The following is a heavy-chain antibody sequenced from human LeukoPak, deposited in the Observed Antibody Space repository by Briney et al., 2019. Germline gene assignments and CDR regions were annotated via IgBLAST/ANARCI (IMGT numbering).Heavy chain of an antibody. Sequence: SETLSLTCTVSGGSISSSSYYWGWIRQPPGKGLEWIGSIYYSGSTYYNPSLKSRVTMSVDTSKNQFSLKLSSVTAADTAVYYCARESECYYGSGSYECRWFDPWGLGTLVTVSS. CDR3: ARESECYYGSGSYECRWFDP. CDR1: GGSISSSSYY. J-gene: IGHJ5*02. V-gene: IGHV4-39*07. CDR2: IYYSGST. D-gene: IGHD3-10*01.